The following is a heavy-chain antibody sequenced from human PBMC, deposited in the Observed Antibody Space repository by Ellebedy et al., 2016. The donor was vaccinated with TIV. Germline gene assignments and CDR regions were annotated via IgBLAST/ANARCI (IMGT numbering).Heavy chain of an antibody. V-gene: IGHV4-39*02. J-gene: IGHJ4*02. D-gene: IGHD3-10*01. Sequence: SETLSLXXTVSGGSVSRSNYYWGWIRQAPGEGLEWIGGWSYNGITYYSPSLKSRVTISGDTSKNQFSLQLNSVTPEDTAVYYCAREAYYGSGKPNPLAYWGQGTLVTVSS. CDR1: GGSVSRSNYY. CDR3: AREAYYGSGKPNPLAY. CDR2: WSYNGIT.